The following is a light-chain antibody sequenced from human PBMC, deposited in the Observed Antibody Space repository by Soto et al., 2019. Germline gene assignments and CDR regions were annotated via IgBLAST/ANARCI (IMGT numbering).Light chain of an antibody. CDR3: QKYDSLPFI. J-gene: IGKJ3*01. Sequence: DIQMTQSPPTLSASVGDSVTITCRASQDISNYLAWFQQKPGKPPKLLIYAASTLESGVPSRFSGGRSGTDFTLTISSLQPEDVATFYCQKYDSLPFIFGPGTKVDIK. CDR2: AAS. V-gene: IGKV1-27*01. CDR1: QDISNY.